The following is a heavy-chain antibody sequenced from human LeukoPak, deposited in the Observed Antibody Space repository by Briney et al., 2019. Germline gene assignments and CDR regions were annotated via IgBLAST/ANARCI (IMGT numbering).Heavy chain of an antibody. CDR2: IRSDGSYK. CDR3: ARAGGYSYGSIKLNYYYYMDV. D-gene: IGHD5-18*01. J-gene: IGHJ6*03. CDR1: GFTFSSYG. Sequence: GGSLRLSCAASGFTFSSYGMHWVRQAPGKGLEWVAFIRSDGSYKYYADSVKGRFTISRDTSKNTVYLQMNSLRAEDTALYYCARAGGYSYGSIKLNYYYYMDVWGKGTTVTVSS. V-gene: IGHV3-30*02.